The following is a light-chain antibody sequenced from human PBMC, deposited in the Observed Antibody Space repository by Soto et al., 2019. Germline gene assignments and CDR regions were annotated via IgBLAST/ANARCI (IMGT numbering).Light chain of an antibody. Sequence: TQSPADLFISPWEAGNLSCRTSQSVSGSYLSGYQQQPGPAPMVLIYAASSRTTGIPDRFSGSGSGTDSTLTISRLAPEDFAVYYCQQYGSPRTFGRGTKV. V-gene: IGKV3-20*01. CDR1: QSVSGSY. CDR2: AAS. CDR3: QQYGSPRT. J-gene: IGKJ1*01.